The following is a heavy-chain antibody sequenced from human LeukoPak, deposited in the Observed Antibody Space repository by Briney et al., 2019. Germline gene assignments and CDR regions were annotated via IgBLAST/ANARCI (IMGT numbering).Heavy chain of an antibody. J-gene: IGHJ4*02. Sequence: SVKVSCKASGGTFSICAISWVRQAPGQGLECMGGIIPIFGTANYAQMFEGRVTITADESTSKAYMELSILRSEDTAVYYFARAPGRFWNFDYWGQGTLVTVSS. CDR1: GGTFSICA. CDR2: IIPIFGTA. V-gene: IGHV1-69*13. D-gene: IGHD3-3*01. CDR3: ARAPGRFWNFDY.